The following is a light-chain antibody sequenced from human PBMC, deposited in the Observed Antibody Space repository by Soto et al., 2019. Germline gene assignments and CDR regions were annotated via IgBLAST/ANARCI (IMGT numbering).Light chain of an antibody. Sequence: QSVLTQPASVSGSPGQSITISCTGTSSDVGGYNYVSWYQQHPGKAPKLMIYDVSNRPSGVSNRFSGSKSGNTASLTISGLQAEDEADYYCRSYTSRSTYVFGTGTKLTVL. CDR3: RSYTSRSTYV. CDR2: DVS. J-gene: IGLJ1*01. CDR1: SSDVGGYNY. V-gene: IGLV2-14*01.